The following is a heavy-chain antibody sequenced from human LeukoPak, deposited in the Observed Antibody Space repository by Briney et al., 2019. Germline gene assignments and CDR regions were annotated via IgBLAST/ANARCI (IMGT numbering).Heavy chain of an antibody. J-gene: IGHJ5*02. CDR2: IYYSGST. D-gene: IGHD2-2*02. CDR1: GGSISSRGYY. Sequence: SETLSLTCTVSGGSISSRGYYWSWIRQHPGKGLEWIGYIYYSGSTYYNPSLKSRVTISVDTSKNQFSLKLSSVTAADTAVYYCARDLGIVVVPAAIGAWFDPWGQGTLVTVSP. V-gene: IGHV4-31*03. CDR3: ARDLGIVVVPAAIGAWFDP.